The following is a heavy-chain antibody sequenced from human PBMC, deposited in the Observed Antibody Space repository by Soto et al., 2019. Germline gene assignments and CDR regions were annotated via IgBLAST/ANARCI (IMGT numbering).Heavy chain of an antibody. CDR1: GFAFNNYG. CDR2: ISKSDYT. D-gene: IGHD2-2*01. J-gene: IGHJ4*02. Sequence: PGGSLRLSCTVSGFAFNNYGINWVRQAPGKGLEWVSSISKSDYTYYSDSVKGRFTISRDNAKNSVSLQMNTLRVEDTAVYYCAREDSIIMPAVSDFWGQGTLVTVSS. V-gene: IGHV3-21*01. CDR3: AREDSIIMPAVSDF.